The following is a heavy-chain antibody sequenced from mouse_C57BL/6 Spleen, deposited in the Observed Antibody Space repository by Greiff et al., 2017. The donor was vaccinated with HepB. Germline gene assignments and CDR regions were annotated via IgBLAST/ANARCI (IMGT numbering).Heavy chain of an antibody. V-gene: IGHV1-54*01. J-gene: IGHJ4*01. D-gene: IGHD2-4*01. Sequence: VQVVESGAELVRPGTSVKVSCKASGYAFTNYLIEWVKQRPGQGLEWIGVINPGSGGTNYNEKFKGKATLTADKSSSTAYMQLSSLTSEDSAVYFCARSSRDYDGYYAMDYWGQVTSVTVSS. CDR2: INPGSGGT. CDR1: GYAFTNYL. CDR3: ARSSRDYDGYYAMDY.